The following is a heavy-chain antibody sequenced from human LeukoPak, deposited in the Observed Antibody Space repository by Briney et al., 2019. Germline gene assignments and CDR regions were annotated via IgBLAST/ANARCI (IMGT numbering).Heavy chain of an antibody. V-gene: IGHV4-59*01. CDR2: VIYSGST. J-gene: IGHJ4*02. CDR1: GGSISSYY. CDR3: ARHGLEVRGVDY. D-gene: IGHD3-10*01. Sequence: PSETLSLTCTVSGGSISSYYWTWIRQPPGKGLEWIGYVIYSGSTNYNPSLKSRVIISVDTSRNQFSLKLSSVTAADTAVYYCARHGLEVRGVDYWGQGTLVTVSS.